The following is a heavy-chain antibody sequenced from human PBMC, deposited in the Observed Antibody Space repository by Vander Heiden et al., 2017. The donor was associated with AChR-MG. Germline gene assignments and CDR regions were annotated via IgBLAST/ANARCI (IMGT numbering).Heavy chain of an antibody. V-gene: IGHV3-48*03. Sequence: EVQLVESGGGLVQPGGSLRLPCAASGFPFRSYEMNWVRQAPGKGLEWVSYISSSGSPIYYADSVKGRFTISRDNAKNSLYLQMNSLRAEDTAVYYCASEDYYGSGSRHWGQGTLVTVSS. CDR2: ISSSGSPI. CDR3: ASEDYYGSGSRH. CDR1: GFPFRSYE. J-gene: IGHJ4*02. D-gene: IGHD3-10*01.